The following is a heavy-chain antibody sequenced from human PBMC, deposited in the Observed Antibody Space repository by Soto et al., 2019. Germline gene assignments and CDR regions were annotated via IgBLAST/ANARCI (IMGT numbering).Heavy chain of an antibody. D-gene: IGHD3-22*01. CDR2: MNPNSGNT. V-gene: IGHV1-8*01. J-gene: IGHJ4*02. CDR1: GYTFTSYD. Sequence: QVQLVQSGAEVKKPGASVKVSCKASGYTFTSYDINWVRQATGQGLEWMGWMNPNSGNTGYAQKFQGRVTMTRNTSISTAYMELSSLRSEDTAVYYCARGAPYYYDSSGYPLDYWGQGTLVTVSS. CDR3: ARGAPYYYDSSGYPLDY.